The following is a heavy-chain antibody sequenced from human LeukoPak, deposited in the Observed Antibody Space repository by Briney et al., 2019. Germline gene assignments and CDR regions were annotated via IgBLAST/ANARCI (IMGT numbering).Heavy chain of an antibody. D-gene: IGHD2-15*01. Sequence: GASVKVSCKASGYTFTSYYMRWARLAPGQGLEWMGIINPSGGSTSYAQKFQGRVTMTRDTSTSTVYMELSSLRSEDTAVYYCARDKGPYCSGGSCPYYYYYGMDVWGQGTTLTVSS. CDR3: ARDKGPYCSGGSCPYYYYYGMDV. J-gene: IGHJ6*02. V-gene: IGHV1-46*01. CDR1: GYTFTSYY. CDR2: INPSGGST.